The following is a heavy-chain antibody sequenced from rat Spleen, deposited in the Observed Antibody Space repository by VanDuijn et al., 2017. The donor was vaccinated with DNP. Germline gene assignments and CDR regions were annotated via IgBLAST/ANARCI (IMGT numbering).Heavy chain of an antibody. Sequence: QAQLKESGPGLVQPSQTLSLTCIVSGFSLTDYSVHWVRQPPGKGLEWIAAVSSGGSTNYNSALKSRLSISRDTSKSQVFLKMDRVQTEDTAMYFCARSQGYYYDGSYYPFAYWGQGVMVTVSS. CDR1: GFSLTDYS. V-gene: IGHV2-6*01. CDR3: ARSQGYYYDGSYYPFAY. D-gene: IGHD1-12*02. J-gene: IGHJ2*01. CDR2: VSSGGST.